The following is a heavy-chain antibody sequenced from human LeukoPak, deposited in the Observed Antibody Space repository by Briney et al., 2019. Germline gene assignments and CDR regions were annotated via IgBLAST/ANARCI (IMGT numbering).Heavy chain of an antibody. Sequence: GGSLRLSCAASGFTFSSYSMNWVRQAPGKGLEWVSSISSSSSYIYYADSVKGRFTISRDNAKKSLYLQMNSLRAEDTAVYYCARDTSGYDSSGYYYPDLYYFDYWGQGTLVTVSS. CDR2: ISSSSSYI. CDR1: GFTFSSYS. CDR3: ARDTSGYDSSGYYYPDLYYFDY. D-gene: IGHD3-22*01. V-gene: IGHV3-21*01. J-gene: IGHJ4*02.